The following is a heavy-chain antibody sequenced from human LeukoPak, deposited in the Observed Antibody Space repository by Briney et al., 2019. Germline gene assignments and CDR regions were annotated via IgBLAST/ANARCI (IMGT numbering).Heavy chain of an antibody. CDR1: GFTFSPYS. V-gene: IGHV3-48*02. CDR3: ARSPPVTAAPDY. J-gene: IGHJ4*02. Sequence: GGSLRLSCTASGFTFSPYSMNWVRQAPGKGLEWISYISRNISITFYADSVKGRFTISRDNAKSSLYLQMDSLRDEDTAVYYCARSPPVTAAPDYWGPGTLVTVSS. D-gene: IGHD2-21*02. CDR2: ISRNISIT.